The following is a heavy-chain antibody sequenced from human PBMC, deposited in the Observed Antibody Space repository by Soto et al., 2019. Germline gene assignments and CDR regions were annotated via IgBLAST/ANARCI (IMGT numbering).Heavy chain of an antibody. V-gene: IGHV3-30*18. CDR3: AKEITIQRGFDY. CDR1: GFTFSSYG. D-gene: IGHD3-10*01. Sequence: GSLRLSCAASGFTFSSYGMHWVRQAPGKGLEWVAVISYDGSNKYYADSVKGRFTISRDNSKNTLYLQMNSLRAEDTAVYYCAKEITIQRGFDYWGQGTLVTVSS. CDR2: ISYDGSNK. J-gene: IGHJ4*02.